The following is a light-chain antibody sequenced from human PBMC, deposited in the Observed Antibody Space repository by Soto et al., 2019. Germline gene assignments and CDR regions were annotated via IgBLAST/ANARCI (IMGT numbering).Light chain of an antibody. CDR3: QQYGSSPLT. J-gene: IGKJ4*01. CDR1: QSVSSSY. V-gene: IGKV3-20*01. CDR2: GAS. Sequence: EIVLTQSPGTLSLSRGERATLSCRASQSVSSSYLAWYQQKPGQAPRLLIYGASSRATGIPDRFSGSRSGTDFTLTISRLEPEDFAVYYCQQYGSSPLTLGGGTKVDTK.